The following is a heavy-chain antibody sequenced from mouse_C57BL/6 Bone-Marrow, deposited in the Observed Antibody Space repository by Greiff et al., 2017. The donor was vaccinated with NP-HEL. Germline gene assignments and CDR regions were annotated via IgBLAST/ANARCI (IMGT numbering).Heavy chain of an antibody. J-gene: IGHJ2*01. V-gene: IGHV1-76*01. CDR3: ASGFFITTGRYYFDY. CDR2: IYPGSGNT. D-gene: IGHD1-1*01. Sequence: VQLQQSGAELVKPGASVKLSCKASGYTFTDYYINWVKQRPGQGLEWIARIYPGSGNTYYNEKFKGKATLTAEKSSSTAYMQLSSLTSEDSAVYFCASGFFITTGRYYFDYWGQGTTLTVSS. CDR1: GYTFTDYY.